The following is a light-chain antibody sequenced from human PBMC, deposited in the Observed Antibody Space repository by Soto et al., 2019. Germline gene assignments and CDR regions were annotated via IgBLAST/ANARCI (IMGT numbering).Light chain of an antibody. CDR3: SSYTSSSTLV. CDR2: EVS. CDR1: SSDVGAYNY. Sequence: QSALTQPASVSGSPGQSITISCTGTSSDVGAYNYVSWYQQHPGKAPRLMIYEVSNRPSGVSNRFSGSKSGNTASLTISGRQAEDEADYHCSSYTSSSTLVFGGGTKLTVL. J-gene: IGLJ2*01. V-gene: IGLV2-14*01.